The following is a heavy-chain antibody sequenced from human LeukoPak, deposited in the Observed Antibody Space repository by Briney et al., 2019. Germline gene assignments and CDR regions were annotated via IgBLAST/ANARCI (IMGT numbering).Heavy chain of an antibody. J-gene: IGHJ4*02. CDR2: ISYDGSNK. V-gene: IGHV3-30*03. CDR1: GFTFSSYG. CDR3: ASSVIYSSGWNDY. Sequence: GGSLRLSCAASGFTFSSYGMHWVRQAPGKGLEWVAVISYDGSNKYYADSVKSRFTISRDNSKNTLYLQMNSLRAEDTAVYYCASSVIYSSGWNDYWGQGTLVTVSS. D-gene: IGHD6-19*01.